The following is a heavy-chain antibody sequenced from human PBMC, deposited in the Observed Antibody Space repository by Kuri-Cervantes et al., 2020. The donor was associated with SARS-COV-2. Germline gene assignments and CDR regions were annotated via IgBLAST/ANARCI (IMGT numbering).Heavy chain of an antibody. Sequence: SVKVSCKASGYTFTSYGISWVRQAPGQGLEWMGGIIPIFGTANHAQKFQGRVTITADKSTSTAYMELSSLRSEDTAVYYCARLDYGGNYYYGMDVWGQGTTVTAP. CDR2: IIPIFGTA. V-gene: IGHV1-69*06. J-gene: IGHJ6*02. D-gene: IGHD4-23*01. CDR3: ARLDYGGNYYYGMDV. CDR1: GYTFTSYG.